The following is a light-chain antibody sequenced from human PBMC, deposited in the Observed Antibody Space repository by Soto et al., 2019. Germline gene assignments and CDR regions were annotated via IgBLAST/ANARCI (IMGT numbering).Light chain of an antibody. V-gene: IGKV1-12*01. CDR3: QQANSFPLT. CDR2: AAS. J-gene: IGKJ4*01. CDR1: KGISSW. Sequence: DLQMTQSPSSVSASVGDRVTITCRASKGISSWLAWYQHKPGKAPKRLIYAASSLQSGVPSRFSGSGSGTDFTLTISSLQPEDFATYYCQQANSFPLTFGGGTKVEIK.